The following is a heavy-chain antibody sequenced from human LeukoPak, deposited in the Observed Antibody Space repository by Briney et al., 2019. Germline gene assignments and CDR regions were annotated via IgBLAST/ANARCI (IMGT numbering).Heavy chain of an antibody. CDR2: IYYSGST. V-gene: IGHV4-30-4*08. D-gene: IGHD3-3*01. CDR1: GGSISSGDYY. J-gene: IGHJ6*03. Sequence: PSETLSLTCTVSGGSISSGDYYWSWIRQPPGKGLEWIGYIYYSGSTYYNPSLKSRVTISVDTSKNQFSLKLSSVTAADTAVYYCARGDYDFYPTPGYYYYYYYMDVWGKGTTVTVSS. CDR3: ARGDYDFYPTPGYYYYYYYMDV.